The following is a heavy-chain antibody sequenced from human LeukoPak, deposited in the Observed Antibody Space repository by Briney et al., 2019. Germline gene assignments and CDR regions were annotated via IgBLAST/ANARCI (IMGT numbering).Heavy chain of an antibody. CDR2: ISGDGTAR. D-gene: IGHD7-27*01. J-gene: IGHJ4*02. Sequence: GGSLRLSCAASGFTSSSYWMHWVRQVPGKGLVWVSRISGDGTARNYPDSVKGRFTVSRDNSKNTLFLQMNSLRAEDTAVYYCAKDGGLWVSAHWGDSWGRGTLVTVSS. CDR3: AKDGGLWVSAHWGDS. CDR1: GFTSSSYW. V-gene: IGHV3-74*01.